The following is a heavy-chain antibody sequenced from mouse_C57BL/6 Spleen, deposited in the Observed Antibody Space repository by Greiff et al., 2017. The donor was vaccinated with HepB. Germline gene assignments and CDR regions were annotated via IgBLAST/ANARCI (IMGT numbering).Heavy chain of an antibody. D-gene: IGHD1-1*01. CDR1: GYTFTSYW. CDR3: ARAFYYYGSSYHCFAY. CDR2: IDPSDSYT. Sequence: QVQLQQPGAELVMPGASVKLSCKASGYTFTSYWMHWVKQRPGQGIEWIGEIDPSDSYTNYNQKFKGKSTLTGDKSSSTAYMQLSSLTSEDSAVYYCARAFYYYGSSYHCFAYWGQGTLVSVSA. V-gene: IGHV1-69*01. J-gene: IGHJ3*01.